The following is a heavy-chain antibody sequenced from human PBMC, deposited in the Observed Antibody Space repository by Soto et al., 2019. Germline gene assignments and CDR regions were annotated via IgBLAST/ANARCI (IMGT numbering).Heavy chain of an antibody. J-gene: IGHJ4*02. CDR1: GGSISSGGYY. D-gene: IGHD2-15*01. Sequence: TLSLTCTVSGGSISSGGYYWSWLRQHPGKGLEWIGFIYYSGSTYYNPSLKSRVTISVDTSKKQFSLKRSSVTAADAAVYYCARGPRYCSGCSCPIYYWGQGTLVT. CDR3: ARGPRYCSGCSCPIYY. V-gene: IGHV4-31*03. CDR2: IYYSGST.